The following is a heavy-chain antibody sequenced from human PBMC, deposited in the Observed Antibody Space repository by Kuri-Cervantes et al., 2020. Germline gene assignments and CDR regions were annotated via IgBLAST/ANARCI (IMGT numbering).Heavy chain of an antibody. J-gene: IGHJ4*02. D-gene: IGHD3-9*01. CDR2: IYYSGST. CDR3: ARCDDLLTGNEYYFDY. V-gene: IGHV4-39*07. Sequence: GSLRLSCTVSGGSISSSSYYWGWIRQPPGKGLEWIGSIYYSGSTYYNPSLKSRVTISVDKSQNQFSLKMTSVTAADTAVYYCARCDDLLTGNEYYFDYWGQGTLVTVSS. CDR1: GGSISSSSYY.